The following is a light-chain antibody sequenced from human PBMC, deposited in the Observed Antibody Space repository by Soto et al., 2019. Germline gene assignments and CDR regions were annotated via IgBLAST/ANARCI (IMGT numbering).Light chain of an antibody. CDR3: GTWDTGLSAGV. CDR1: NSNIGNNY. J-gene: IGLJ2*01. V-gene: IGLV1-51*01. Sequence: QAVVTQPPSVSAAPGQKVTISCSGSNSNIGNNYVSWYQQVPGTAPKLLIYNNDKQPSAIPDRFSGSWSGTSATLGITGLQTGDEADYYCGTWDTGLSAGVFGGGTKLTVL. CDR2: NND.